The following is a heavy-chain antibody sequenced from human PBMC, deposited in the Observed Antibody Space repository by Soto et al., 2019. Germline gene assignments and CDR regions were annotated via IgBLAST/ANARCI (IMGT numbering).Heavy chain of an antibody. V-gene: IGHV3-30*03. D-gene: IGHD2-15*01. Sequence: GGSHRHSSTASGFTCGNYGIHWVRQAPGKGLEWVAVISYDGSNKYYADSVKGRFTISRDNSKNTLYLQMNSLRAEDTAVYYCATQIHYSLDYWGQGTLVTVSS. CDR2: ISYDGSNK. J-gene: IGHJ4*02. CDR3: ATQIHYSLDY. CDR1: GFTCGNYG.